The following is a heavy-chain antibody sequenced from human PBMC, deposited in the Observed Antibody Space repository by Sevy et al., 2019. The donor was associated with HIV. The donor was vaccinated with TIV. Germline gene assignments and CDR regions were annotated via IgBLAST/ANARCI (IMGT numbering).Heavy chain of an antibody. V-gene: IGHV3-21*01. CDR1: GFTFSSYS. Sequence: GGSLRLSCAASGFTFSSYSMNWVRQAPGKGLEWVSPISGLSNYIYYADSVKGRFTISRDNAKNSLYLQMNSLRAEDTAVYYCARDRCTITSCHEGNWFDPWGQGTLVTVSS. D-gene: IGHD2-2*01. CDR2: ISGLSNYI. CDR3: ARDRCTITSCHEGNWFDP. J-gene: IGHJ5*02.